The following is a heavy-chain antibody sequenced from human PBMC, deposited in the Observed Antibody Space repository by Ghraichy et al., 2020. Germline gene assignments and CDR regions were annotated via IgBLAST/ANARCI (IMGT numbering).Heavy chain of an antibody. CDR2: ISSSSSTI. Sequence: GGSLRLSCAASGFTFSSYSMNWVRQAPGKGLEWVSYISSSSSTIYYADSVKGRFTISRDNAKNSLYLQMNSLRDEDTAVYYCASSRLFSGWYFGWFDPWGQGTLVTVSS. D-gene: IGHD6-19*01. J-gene: IGHJ5*02. CDR1: GFTFSSYS. V-gene: IGHV3-48*02. CDR3: ASSRLFSGWYFGWFDP.